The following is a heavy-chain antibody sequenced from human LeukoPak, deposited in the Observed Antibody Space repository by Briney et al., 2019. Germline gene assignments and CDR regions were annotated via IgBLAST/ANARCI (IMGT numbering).Heavy chain of an antibody. CDR3: ARAGGNVNWFDP. Sequence: PSGTLSLTCAVSDDSISSTNWWHWVRQPPGKGLEWIGYIYYSGNTYYNPSLKSRLTISVHTSKNQFSLKLSSVTAADTAVYYCARAGGNVNWFDPWGQGTLVTVSS. CDR1: DDSISSTNW. V-gene: IGHV4-4*02. J-gene: IGHJ5*02. D-gene: IGHD1-26*01. CDR2: IYYSGNT.